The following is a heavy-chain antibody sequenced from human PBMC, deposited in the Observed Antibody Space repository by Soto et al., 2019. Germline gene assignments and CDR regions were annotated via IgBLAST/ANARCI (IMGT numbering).Heavy chain of an antibody. CDR1: GFTFSSYA. CDR2: ISGSGGST. V-gene: IGHV3-23*01. D-gene: IGHD6-13*01. J-gene: IGHJ3*02. CDR3: AKIPHSSIWYLDAFDI. Sequence: EVQLLESGGGLVQPGGSLRLSCAASGFTFSSYAMSWVRQAPGKGLEWVSAISGSGGSTYYADSVKGRFTISRDNSKNTLYLQMNSLRAEDTAVYYCAKIPHSSIWYLDAFDIWGQGTMVTGSS.